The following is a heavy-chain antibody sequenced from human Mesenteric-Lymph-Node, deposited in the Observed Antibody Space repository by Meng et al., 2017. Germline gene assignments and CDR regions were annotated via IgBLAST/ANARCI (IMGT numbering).Heavy chain of an antibody. D-gene: IGHD3-10*01. CDR3: ARRRILLWLGESPPDY. J-gene: IGHJ4*02. CDR1: GYTFISYV. CDR2: ISAYNGNT. V-gene: IGHV1-18*01. Sequence: ASVKVSCKASGYTFISYVISWVRQAPGQGLEWMGWISAYNGNTNHAQKLQGRVTMTTDTFTSAAYKRLRSLRSDNTAVYCCARRRILLWLGESPPDYWGQGTLVTVSS.